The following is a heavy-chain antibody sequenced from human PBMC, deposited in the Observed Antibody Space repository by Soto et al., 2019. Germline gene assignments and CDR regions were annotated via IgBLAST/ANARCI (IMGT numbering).Heavy chain of an antibody. CDR3: AKGAAYFDY. Sequence: PGGSLRLSCAASGFTFSSYGMHWVRQAPGKGLEWVAVISYDGSNKYYADSVKGRFTISRDNSKNTLYLQMNSLRAEDTAVYYCAKGAAYFDYWGQGTLVTVS. CDR1: GFTFSSYG. D-gene: IGHD6-13*01. CDR2: ISYDGSNK. J-gene: IGHJ4*02. V-gene: IGHV3-30*18.